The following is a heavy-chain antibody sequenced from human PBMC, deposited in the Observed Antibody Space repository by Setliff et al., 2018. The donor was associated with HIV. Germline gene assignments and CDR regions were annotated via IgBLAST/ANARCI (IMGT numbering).Heavy chain of an antibody. Sequence: GGSLRLSCAASGFTFSSYSMNWVRQTPGKGLEWVSYISSSDTTIYYADSVKGRFTISRDNAKNSLYLQMNSLRAEDTAVYYCARDSSSGWYWYFDLWGRGTLVTVSS. CDR3: ARDSSSGWYWYFDL. V-gene: IGHV3-48*04. CDR2: ISSSDTTI. D-gene: IGHD6-19*01. CDR1: GFTFSSYS. J-gene: IGHJ2*01.